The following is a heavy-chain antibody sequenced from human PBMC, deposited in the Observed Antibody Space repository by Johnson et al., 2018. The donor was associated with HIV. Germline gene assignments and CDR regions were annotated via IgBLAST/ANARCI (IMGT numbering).Heavy chain of an antibody. Sequence: EVYLVESGGGVVRPGGSLRLSCEGSGFSFDEYGMSWVRQAPGTGLEWVSGINWNGENIGYADSVKGRFTISRDNTKNSLYLQMNSLRAEDTAVYYCARGGYNWNDFLNDAFDIWGQGTMVTVSS. J-gene: IGHJ3*02. CDR3: ARGGYNWNDFLNDAFDI. V-gene: IGHV3-20*04. CDR1: GFSFDEYG. CDR2: INWNGENI. D-gene: IGHD1-1*01.